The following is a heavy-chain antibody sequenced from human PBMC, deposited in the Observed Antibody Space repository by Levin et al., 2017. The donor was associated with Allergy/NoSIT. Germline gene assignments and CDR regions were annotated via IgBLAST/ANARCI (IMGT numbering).Heavy chain of an antibody. D-gene: IGHD4-17*01. V-gene: IGHV3-23*01. J-gene: IGHJ4*02. CDR3: AKEMTRVIPVFDY. CDR1: GFTFSSYA. Sequence: GGSLRLSCAASGFTFSSYAMSWVRQAPGKGLEWVSAITDSGRTYYADSVKGRFTVSRDNSKNTLYLQMNSLRADDPAVYYCAKEMTRVIPVFDYWGQGALVTVSS. CDR2: ITDSGRT.